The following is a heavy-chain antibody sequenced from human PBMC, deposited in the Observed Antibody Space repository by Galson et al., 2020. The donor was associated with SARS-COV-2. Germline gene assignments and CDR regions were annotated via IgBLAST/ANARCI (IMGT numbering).Heavy chain of an antibody. CDR2: ISYDGSNK. CDR1: GFTFSSYA. Sequence: QLGESLKISCAASGFTFSSYAMHWVRQAPGKGLEWVAVISYDGSNKYYADSVKGRFTISRDNSKNTLYLQMNSLRAEDTAVYYCARDLDTIFGVGFDYWGQGTLVTVSS. V-gene: IGHV3-30*04. J-gene: IGHJ4*02. CDR3: ARDLDTIFGVGFDY. D-gene: IGHD3-3*01.